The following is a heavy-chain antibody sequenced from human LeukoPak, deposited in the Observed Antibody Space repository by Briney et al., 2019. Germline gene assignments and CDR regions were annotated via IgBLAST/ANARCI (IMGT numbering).Heavy chain of an antibody. CDR1: GFAFDEHG. V-gene: IGHV3-20*04. J-gene: IGHJ4*02. CDR2: INWSGGST. Sequence: TGGSLRLSCTASGFAFDEHGMSWVRQVPGKGLGWVSGINWSGGSTGYADPLRGRFTISRDNAKNSLYLQMDSLRAEDTALYYCARAPITSPFYFDYWGQGTLVTVSS. CDR3: ARAPITSPFYFDY. D-gene: IGHD2-2*01.